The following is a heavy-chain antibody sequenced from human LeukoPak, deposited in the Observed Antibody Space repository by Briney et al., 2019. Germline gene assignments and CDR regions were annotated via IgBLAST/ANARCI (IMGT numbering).Heavy chain of an antibody. CDR3: ARDHNAASLTTIFDY. V-gene: IGHV4-4*07. J-gene: IGHJ4*02. D-gene: IGHD4-17*01. CDR1: GGSISSYY. Sequence: TSSETLSLTCTVSGGSISSYYWSWIRQPAGKGLEWIGRIYTSGSTNYNPSLKSRVTMSVDTSKNQFSLKLSSVTAADTAVYYCARDHNAASLTTIFDYWGQGTLVTVSS. CDR2: IYTSGST.